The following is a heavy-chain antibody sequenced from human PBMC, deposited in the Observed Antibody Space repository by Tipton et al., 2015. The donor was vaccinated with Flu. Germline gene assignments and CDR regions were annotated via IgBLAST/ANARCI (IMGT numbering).Heavy chain of an antibody. CDR3: AKVKFGWVES. CDR2: IYYTGYR. D-gene: IGHD3-16*01. Sequence: LRLSCSVSGGPITSSSYYWGWIRQPPGRPLEWVGSIYYTGYRYDNPSLKCRLAMSIDPSQSQFSLRLSSMTAADTAVYYCAKVKFGWVESWAQGTLVTVSS. V-gene: IGHV4-39*07. CDR1: GGPITSSSYY. J-gene: IGHJ5*01.